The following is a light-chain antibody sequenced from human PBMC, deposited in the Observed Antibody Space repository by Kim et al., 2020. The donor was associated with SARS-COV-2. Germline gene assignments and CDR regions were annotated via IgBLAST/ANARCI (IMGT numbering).Light chain of an antibody. CDR2: GKN. Sequence: SSELTQDPAVSVALGQTVRITCQGDSLRSYYASWYQQKPGQAPVLVIYGKNNRPSGIPDRFSGSSPGNTASLTITGAPAEDEADYYCNSRDSSGNHLVFG. CDR3: NSRDSSGNHLV. J-gene: IGLJ2*01. CDR1: SLRSYY. V-gene: IGLV3-19*01.